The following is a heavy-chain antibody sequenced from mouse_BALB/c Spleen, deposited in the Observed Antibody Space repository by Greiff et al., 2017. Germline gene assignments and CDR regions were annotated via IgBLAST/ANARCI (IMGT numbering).Heavy chain of an antibody. CDR1: GFTFSDYG. CDR2: ISNLAYSI. D-gene: IGHD2-1*01. J-gene: IGHJ2*01. CDR3: ARDQGNYGYFDY. Sequence: DVMLVESGGGLVQPGGSRKLSCAASGFTFSDYGMAWVRQAPGKGPEWVAFISNLAYSIYYADTVTGRFTISRENAKNTLYLEMSSLRSEDTAMYYCARDQGNYGYFDYWGQGTTLTVSS. V-gene: IGHV5-15*02.